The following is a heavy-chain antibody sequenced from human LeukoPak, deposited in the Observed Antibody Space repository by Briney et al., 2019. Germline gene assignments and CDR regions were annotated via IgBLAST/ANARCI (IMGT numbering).Heavy chain of an antibody. V-gene: IGHV3-23*01. CDR1: GFTFSNYA. D-gene: IGHD1-14*01. CDR3: AKKDRGDS. CDR2: ISGSDGST. J-gene: IGHJ4*02. Sequence: GGSLRLSCTASGFTFSNYAMSWVRQAPGKGLEWVSTISGSDGSTYYADSVKGRFTISRDNSKSTLYLQMNSLRVEDTAVYYCAKKDRGDSWGQGTLVTVSS.